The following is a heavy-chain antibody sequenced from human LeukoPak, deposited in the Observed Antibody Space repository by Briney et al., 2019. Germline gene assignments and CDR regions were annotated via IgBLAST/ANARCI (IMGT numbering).Heavy chain of an antibody. D-gene: IGHD2-15*01. V-gene: IGHV4-59*08. CDR1: GDSISDYY. J-gene: IGHJ3*02. CDR3: ARHPDTLIDALDI. Sequence: SETLSLTCTVPGDSISDYYWVWIRQPPGKGLEWIGYIYFTGNAYYNPSLKSRVTFSLDTSKNQFSLKLTSVTAADTAVYYCARHPDTLIDALDIWGQGTMVTVSS. CDR2: IYFTGNA.